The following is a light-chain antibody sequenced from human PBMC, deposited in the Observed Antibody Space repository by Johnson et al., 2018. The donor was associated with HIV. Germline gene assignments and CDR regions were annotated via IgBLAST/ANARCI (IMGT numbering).Light chain of an antibody. CDR1: SSNIANNY. CDR2: DNN. V-gene: IGLV1-51*01. J-gene: IGLJ1*01. CDR3: GTWDSSLTTSYV. Sequence: QSVLTQPPSVSAAPGQKVTISCSGSSSNIANNYVSWYQQLPGTAPKLLIYDNNKRPSGIPDRFSGSKSGTSATLGITGLQTGDEADYYCGTWDSSLTTSYVFGTGTKVIV.